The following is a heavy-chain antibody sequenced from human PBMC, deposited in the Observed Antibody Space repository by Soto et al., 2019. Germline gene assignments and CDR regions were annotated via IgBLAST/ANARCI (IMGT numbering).Heavy chain of an antibody. CDR3: ARPQNDILTDSYTNYVGP. D-gene: IGHD3-9*01. Sequence: QVQLVQSGAEVKKPGASVKVSCKASGFTFSNYGITWLRQVPGQGLEWMGWISAYNGNTVHAQEYQGRLTMTTDTSTSTAYMELRSLRPDDTAVYYCARPQNDILTDSYTNYVGPWGQGTLVTVSS. V-gene: IGHV1-18*01. CDR1: GFTFSNYG. CDR2: ISAYNGNT. J-gene: IGHJ5*02.